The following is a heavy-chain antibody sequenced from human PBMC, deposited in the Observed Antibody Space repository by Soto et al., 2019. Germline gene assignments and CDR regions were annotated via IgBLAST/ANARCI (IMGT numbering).Heavy chain of an antibody. CDR3: ARDQEYSSSWFDY. Sequence: PSETLSLTCTVSGGSISSYYWSWIRQPPGKGLEWIGYIYYSGSTNYNPSLKSRVTISVDTSKNQFSLKPSSVTAADTAVYYCARDQEYSSSWFDYWGQGTLVTVSS. D-gene: IGHD6-13*01. CDR1: GGSISSYY. V-gene: IGHV4-59*01. J-gene: IGHJ4*02. CDR2: IYYSGST.